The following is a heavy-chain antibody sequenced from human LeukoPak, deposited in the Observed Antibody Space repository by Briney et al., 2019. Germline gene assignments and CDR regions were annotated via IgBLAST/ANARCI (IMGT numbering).Heavy chain of an antibody. Sequence: GGSLRLSCAASGFTVSSNYMSWVRQAPGKGLEWVSVIYSGGSTYYADSVKGRFTISRDNSKNTLYLQMNSLRAKDTAVYYCAREHHNYDILTGYSPDAFDIWGQGTMVTVSS. V-gene: IGHV3-53*01. J-gene: IGHJ3*02. CDR1: GFTVSSNY. CDR2: IYSGGST. CDR3: AREHHNYDILTGYSPDAFDI. D-gene: IGHD3-9*01.